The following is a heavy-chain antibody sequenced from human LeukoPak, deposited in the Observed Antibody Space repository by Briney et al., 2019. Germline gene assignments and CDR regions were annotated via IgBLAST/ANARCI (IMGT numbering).Heavy chain of an antibody. J-gene: IGHJ4*02. CDR1: GFTFSSYV. V-gene: IGHV3-30*04. CDR2: ISYDGSNE. D-gene: IGHD3-3*01. Sequence: SGGSLRLSCAASGFTFSSYVMHWVRQAPGKGLEWVAIISYDGSNEYYADSVKGRFTISRDNAKNSLYLQMNSLRAEDTAVYYCARDEGLRTFDYWGQGTLVTVSS. CDR3: ARDEGLRTFDY.